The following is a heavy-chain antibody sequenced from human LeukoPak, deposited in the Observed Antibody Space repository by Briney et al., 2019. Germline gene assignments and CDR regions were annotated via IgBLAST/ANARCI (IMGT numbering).Heavy chain of an antibody. V-gene: IGHV3-21*01. D-gene: IGHD1-7*01. J-gene: IGHJ4*02. CDR1: GFTSSSYS. CDR3: ARGNWNYVVYYFDY. Sequence: GGSLRLSCAASGFTSSSYSMNWVRQAPGKGLEWVSSISSSSAYIYYADSVKGRFTISRDNAKNSLYLQMNSLRVEDTAVYYCARGNWNYVVYYFDYWGQGTLVTVSS. CDR2: ISSSSAYI.